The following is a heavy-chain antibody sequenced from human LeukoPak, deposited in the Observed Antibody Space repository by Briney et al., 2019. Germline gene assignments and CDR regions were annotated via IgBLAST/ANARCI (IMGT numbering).Heavy chain of an antibody. CDR1: GYTFTSHG. Sequence: ASVKVSCKASGYTFTSHGISWVRQAPGQGLEWMGWLSTYFGNTNYVQKFQGRLTMTPDTSTSTAYMELRSLRSDDTAVYYCARGLDDILTGSEDAFDIWGQGTRVTVSS. V-gene: IGHV1-18*04. CDR3: ARGLDDILTGSEDAFDI. J-gene: IGHJ3*02. D-gene: IGHD3-9*01. CDR2: LSTYFGNT.